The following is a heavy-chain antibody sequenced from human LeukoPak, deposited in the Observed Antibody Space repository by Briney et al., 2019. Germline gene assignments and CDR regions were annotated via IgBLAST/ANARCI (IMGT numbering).Heavy chain of an antibody. V-gene: IGHV3-7*01. CDR2: IQPDGSEK. CDR1: GFTSSSHW. J-gene: IGHJ4*02. D-gene: IGHD6-19*01. Sequence: GGSLRLSCAASGFTSSSHWMGWVRQAPGKGGEGGANIQPDGSEKNYLDSVKGRFTISRDNAENSMYLQMNSLRVEDTAVYYCAKSAVGSSGYFDYWGQGTLVTVSS. CDR3: AKSAVGSSGYFDY.